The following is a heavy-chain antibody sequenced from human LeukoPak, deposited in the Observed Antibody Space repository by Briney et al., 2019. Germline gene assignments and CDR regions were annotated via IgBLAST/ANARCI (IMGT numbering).Heavy chain of an antibody. D-gene: IGHD2-21*02. CDR2: IYYSGST. V-gene: IGHV4-39*07. Sequence: SETLSLTCTVSGGSISSSSYYWGWIRQPPGKGLEWIGSIYYSGSTYYNPSLKSRVTISVDTSKNQFSLKLSSVTAADTAVYYCARDPSVVVTAITDWYFDLWGRGTLVTVSS. J-gene: IGHJ2*01. CDR3: ARDPSVVVTAITDWYFDL. CDR1: GGSISSSSYY.